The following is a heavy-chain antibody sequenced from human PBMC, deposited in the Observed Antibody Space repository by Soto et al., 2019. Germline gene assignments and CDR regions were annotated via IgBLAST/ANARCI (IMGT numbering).Heavy chain of an antibody. J-gene: IGHJ3*02. Sequence: ASVKVSCKASGYTFTSYGISWVRQAPGQGLERKGWISAYNSNTNYAQKIQGRVTMNTDTSTSTVYMELRSLRSDDMAVYYCARALVPPRSYSGRDAAFDIWGQGTMVTVSS. CDR3: ARALVPPRSYSGRDAAFDI. V-gene: IGHV1-18*03. CDR1: GYTFTSYG. CDR2: ISAYNSNT. D-gene: IGHD1-26*01.